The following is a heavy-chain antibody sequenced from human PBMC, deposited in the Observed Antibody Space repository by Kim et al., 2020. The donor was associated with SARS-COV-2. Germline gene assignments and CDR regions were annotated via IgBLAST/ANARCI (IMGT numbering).Heavy chain of an antibody. J-gene: IGHJ3*02. CDR2: ISAYNGNT. V-gene: IGHV1-18*04. Sequence: ASVKVSCKASGYTFTSYGISWVRQAPGQGLEWMGWISAYNGNTHYAQKLQGRVTMTTDTSTSTAYMELRSLRSDDTAVYYCARLLLWFGQGAFDIWGQGTMVTVSS. CDR3: ARLLLWFGQGAFDI. D-gene: IGHD3-10*01. CDR1: GYTFTSYG.